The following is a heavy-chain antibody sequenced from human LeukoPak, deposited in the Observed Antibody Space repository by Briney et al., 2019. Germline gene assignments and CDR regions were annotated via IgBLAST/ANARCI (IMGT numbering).Heavy chain of an antibody. J-gene: IGHJ2*01. D-gene: IGHD3-22*01. CDR1: GYTVTNYG. CDR3: ARELNYYDSSGYRHWYFDL. CDR2: INTYNCNT. Sequence: ASEKVSFTASGYTVTNYGISWVRQSPGQGLEWMAWINTYNCNTNYAQNLQGRVTMTADTSTSTAYMELRSLRSDDTAVYYCARELNYYDSSGYRHWYFDLWGRGTLVTVSS. V-gene: IGHV1-18*01.